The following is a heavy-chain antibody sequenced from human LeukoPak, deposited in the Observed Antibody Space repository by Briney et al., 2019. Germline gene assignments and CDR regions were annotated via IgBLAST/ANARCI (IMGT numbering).Heavy chain of an antibody. V-gene: IGHV4-61*02. CDR3: ASTVVPAAYPGADY. J-gene: IGHJ4*02. CDR1: GGSISSGSYY. D-gene: IGHD2-2*01. Sequence: SQTLSLTCTVSGGSISSGSYYWSWIRQPAGKGLEWIGRIYTSGSTNYNPSLKSRVTISVDTSKNQFSLKLSSVTAADTAVYYCASTVVPAAYPGADYWGQGTLVAVSS. CDR2: IYTSGST.